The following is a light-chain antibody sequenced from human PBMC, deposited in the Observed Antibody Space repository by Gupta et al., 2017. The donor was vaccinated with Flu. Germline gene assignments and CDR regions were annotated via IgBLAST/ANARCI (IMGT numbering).Light chain of an antibody. Sequence: DIQMSHSPSSLSASVRDRVTITCRASRSISSYLNWYQQKPGKAPKLLIYAASRLQSGVPARFSGSGSGTDFTLTISSLQPEDFATYYCQQSYRTPFTFGPGTKVDIK. CDR2: AAS. J-gene: IGKJ3*01. CDR3: QQSYRTPFT. CDR1: RSISSY. V-gene: IGKV1-39*01.